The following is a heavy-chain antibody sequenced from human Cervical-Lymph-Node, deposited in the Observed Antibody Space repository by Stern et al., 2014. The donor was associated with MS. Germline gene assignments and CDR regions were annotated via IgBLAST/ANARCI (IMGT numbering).Heavy chain of an antibody. J-gene: IGHJ4*02. CDR1: GFIYRTYG. D-gene: IGHD6-19*01. V-gene: IGHV3-33*01. CDR3: ARANQGLADY. Sequence: VQLEESGGGMVQPGGSMRLSCRTSGFIYRTYGMQWVRQAPGKGLEWVALIFYDGSKKFYADSVKGRFTISRDNSKNTLSLQMTGLRVDDTAVYYCARANQGLADYWGQGTLVTVSS. CDR2: IFYDGSKK.